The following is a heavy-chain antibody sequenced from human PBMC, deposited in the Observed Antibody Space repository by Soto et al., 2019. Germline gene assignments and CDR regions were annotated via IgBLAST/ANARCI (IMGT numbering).Heavy chain of an antibody. CDR3: AKDIDYRYGMDV. J-gene: IGHJ6*02. Sequence: PGGSLRLSCAASGFTVSTSQMTWVRQAPGKGLEWVSVIFIGGTTQYAESVKGRFTISRDKSENTLYLQMNSLRAEDTALYYCAKDIDYRYGMDVWGQGTTVTVSS. V-gene: IGHV3-53*05. D-gene: IGHD4-4*01. CDR2: IFIGGTT. CDR1: GFTVSTSQ.